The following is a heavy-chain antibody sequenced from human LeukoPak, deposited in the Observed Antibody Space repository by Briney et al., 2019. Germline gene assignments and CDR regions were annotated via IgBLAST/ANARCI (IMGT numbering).Heavy chain of an antibody. V-gene: IGHV1-2*02. CDR2: INPNSGGT. CDR1: GYTFTGYY. CDR3: ARADIIGIAEYDAFDI. D-gene: IGHD6-13*01. J-gene: IGHJ3*02. Sequence: ASVKVSCKASGYTFTGYYMHWVRQAPGQGLEWMGWINPNSGGTNYAQKSQGRVTMTRDTSISTAYMELSRLRSDDTAVYYCARADIIGIAEYDAFDIWGQRTMVTVSS.